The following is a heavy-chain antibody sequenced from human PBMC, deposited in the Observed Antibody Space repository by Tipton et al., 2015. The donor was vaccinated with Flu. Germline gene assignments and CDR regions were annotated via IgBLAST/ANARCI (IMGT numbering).Heavy chain of an antibody. V-gene: IGHV4-59*01. J-gene: IGHJ3*02. CDR1: GGSISGYY. CDR2: ISDSGNT. D-gene: IGHD3-22*01. CDR3: AREYSTDSHYYDNSGDGSFDT. Sequence: TLSLTCIVSGGSISGYYWSWIRQPPGKGLEWIAYISDSGNTNYNPSLKSRVTISRDTSRNEVFLKVNSVTAADTAVYYCAREYSTDSHYYDNSGDGSFDTWGQGAMVIVSS.